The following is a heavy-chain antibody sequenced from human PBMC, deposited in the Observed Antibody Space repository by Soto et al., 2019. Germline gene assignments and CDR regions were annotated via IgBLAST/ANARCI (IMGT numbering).Heavy chain of an antibody. D-gene: IGHD7-27*01. CDR1: GFSFSVSP. V-gene: IGHV3-30-3*01. J-gene: IGHJ4*02. Sequence: GGSLRLSCAASGFSFSVSPMHWVRQAPGKGPEWVALISNDGTKKFYADSVKGRFSISRDNSKSTLYLQVDSLRPEDSAVYYCARDPKTSGGQNWAFNYFDSWGQGTLVTVSS. CDR3: ARDPKTSGGQNWAFNYFDS. CDR2: ISNDGTKK.